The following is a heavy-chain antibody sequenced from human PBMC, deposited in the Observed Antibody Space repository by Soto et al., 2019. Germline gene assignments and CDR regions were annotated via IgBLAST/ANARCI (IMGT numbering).Heavy chain of an antibody. Sequence: QVQLVQSGAEVKKPGSWVKVSCKASGGTFSSYAISWVRQAPGQGLEWMGGIIPISGTSNYAQKCQGRVTITADESTSTAYMELRSLRSEDTAVYYCARSQGSSTSLEIYYYYYYGMDVWGQGTTVTVSS. V-gene: IGHV1-69*01. CDR2: IIPISGTS. CDR3: ARSQGSSTSLEIYYYYYYGMDV. CDR1: GGTFSSYA. D-gene: IGHD2-2*01. J-gene: IGHJ6*02.